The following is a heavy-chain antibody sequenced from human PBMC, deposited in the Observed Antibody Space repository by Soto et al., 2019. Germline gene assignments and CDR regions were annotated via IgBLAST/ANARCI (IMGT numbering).Heavy chain of an antibody. CDR3: ARGVKYGAYSRWFDP. CDR2: MNPNSGNT. Sequence: QVQLVQSGAEVKKPGASVKVSCKASGYTFTSYDINWVRQATGQGLEYLGWMNPNSGNTGYVQKFQGRVTMTWDSSITTAYMELSSLRSEDTAVYLCARGVKYGAYSRWFDPWGQGTLVTVSS. V-gene: IGHV1-8*01. CDR1: GYTFTSYD. J-gene: IGHJ5*02. D-gene: IGHD4-17*01.